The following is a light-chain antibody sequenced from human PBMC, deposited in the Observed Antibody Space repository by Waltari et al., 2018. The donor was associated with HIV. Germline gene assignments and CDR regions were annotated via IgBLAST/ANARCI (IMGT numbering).Light chain of an antibody. CDR3: QQANSFPWT. J-gene: IGKJ1*01. Sequence: DIQMTQFPSFVSASVGVRVTSSCRASHPLGSWLTWYQQKPGQAPELLIYATSNLGSRVPSRFSGSGSGTNFTLTINSLQTEDFATYFCQQANSFPWTFGQGTKLELK. V-gene: IGKV1-12*01. CDR1: HPLGSW. CDR2: ATS.